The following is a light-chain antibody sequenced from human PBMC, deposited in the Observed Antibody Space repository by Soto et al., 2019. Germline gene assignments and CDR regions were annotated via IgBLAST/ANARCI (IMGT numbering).Light chain of an antibody. J-gene: IGLJ1*01. CDR3: AAWDDSLNGGYV. CDR1: SSNIGSNT. Sequence: QSVLTQPPSASGTPGQRVTISCSGSSSNIGSNTVNWYQQLPGTAPKLLIYSNNQRPSGVPDRFSGSKSGTSASLAISGLQSEDEADYYCAAWDDSLNGGYVFRTGTKVTVL. CDR2: SNN. V-gene: IGLV1-44*01.